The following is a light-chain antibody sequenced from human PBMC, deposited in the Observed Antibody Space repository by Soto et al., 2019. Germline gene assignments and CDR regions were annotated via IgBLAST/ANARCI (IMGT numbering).Light chain of an antibody. CDR1: QSVSSS. CDR2: GAS. CDR3: QQYNNWWT. Sequence: EVVLTQSPDTLSFPQGEKATHSCRAGQSVSSSLAWYQQKPGQAPRLLIYGASTRATGIPARFSGSGSGTEFTLTISSLQSEDFAVYYCQQYNNWWTFGQGTKVDIK. J-gene: IGKJ1*01. V-gene: IGKV3-15*01.